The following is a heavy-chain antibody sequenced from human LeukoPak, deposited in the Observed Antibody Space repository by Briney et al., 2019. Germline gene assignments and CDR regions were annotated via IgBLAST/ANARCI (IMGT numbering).Heavy chain of an antibody. V-gene: IGHV4-39*01. CDR2: VYYSGST. J-gene: IGHJ4*02. CDR1: GGSISSSSYY. CDR3: ASKSTAWTIDY. D-gene: IGHD3/OR15-3a*01. Sequence: PSETLSLTCTVSGGSISSSSYYWGWIRQTPGKGLEWIGTVYYSGSTNYNPSLKSRVTLSIDTPKNQFSLRLSSVTAADTAVYYCASKSTAWTIDYWGQGTLVTVSS.